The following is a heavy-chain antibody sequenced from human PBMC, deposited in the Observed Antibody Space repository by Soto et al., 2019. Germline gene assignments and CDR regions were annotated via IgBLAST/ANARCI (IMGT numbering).Heavy chain of an antibody. D-gene: IGHD4-17*01. CDR3: ARHGFYGDYSSNYFDP. CDR1: GYSFSNYL. J-gene: IGHJ5*02. CDR2: IYPSDSQT. V-gene: IGHV5-51*01. Sequence: PGESLKISCKSSGYSFSNYLIAWVRQMPGKGLEYMGIIYPSDSQTRYSPSFQGQVTISADKSISTAYLQWTSLKASDTAIYYCARHGFYGDYSSNYFDPWGQGTLVTVS.